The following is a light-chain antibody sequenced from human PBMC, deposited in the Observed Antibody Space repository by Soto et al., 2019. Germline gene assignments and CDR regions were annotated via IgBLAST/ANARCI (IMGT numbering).Light chain of an antibody. CDR3: QQYNNWPPVLT. V-gene: IGKV3-15*01. Sequence: EIVMTQSPATLSVCPGERATLSCRASQSVSSNLAWYQQKPGQAPRLLIYGASTRATGIPARFSGSGSGTEFTLTISSLQSEDFAVYYCQQYNNWPPVLTFGGGTKVDI. CDR1: QSVSSN. CDR2: GAS. J-gene: IGKJ4*01.